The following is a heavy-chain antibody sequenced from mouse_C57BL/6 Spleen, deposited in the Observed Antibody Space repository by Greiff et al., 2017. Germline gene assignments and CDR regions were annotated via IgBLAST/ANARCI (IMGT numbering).Heavy chain of an antibody. CDR2: ISSGSSTI. CDR3: ARVYYGGFAY. J-gene: IGHJ3*01. V-gene: IGHV5-17*01. CDR1: GFTFSDYG. D-gene: IGHD1-1*01. Sequence: EVKVVESGGGLVKPGGSLKLSCAASGFTFSDYGMHWVRQAPEKGLEWVAYISSGSSTIYYADTVKGRFTISRDHAKKTLFLQMTSLRSEDTAMYYFARVYYGGFAYWGQGTLVTVSA.